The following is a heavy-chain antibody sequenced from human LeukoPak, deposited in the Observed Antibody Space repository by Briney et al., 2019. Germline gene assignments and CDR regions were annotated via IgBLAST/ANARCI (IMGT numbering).Heavy chain of an antibody. V-gene: IGHV1-69*13. CDR2: IIPIFGTS. Sequence: GASVKVSCKASGGTFISYAISWVRQAPGQGLEWMGGIIPIFGTSNYAQKFRGRVTITADESTSTAYVELSSLRSEDTAVYYCARDSSEFRSLLFHWGQGTLVTVSS. CDR3: ARDSSEFRSLLFH. CDR1: GGTFISYA. J-gene: IGHJ1*01. D-gene: IGHD1-14*01.